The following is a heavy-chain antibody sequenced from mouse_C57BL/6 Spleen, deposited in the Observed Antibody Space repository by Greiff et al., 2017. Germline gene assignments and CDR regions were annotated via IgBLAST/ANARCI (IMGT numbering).Heavy chain of an antibody. J-gene: IGHJ4*01. D-gene: IGHD1-1*01. CDR3: ARDYERDYYALDY. V-gene: IGHV1-64*01. CDR2: IHPNSGST. Sequence: QVQLQQPGAELVKPGASVQLSCKASGYTFTSYWMHWVKQRPGQGLEWIGMIHPNSGSTNYNEKFKSKATLSVDKSSSTAYMQLSSLTSEDSAVYYGARDYERDYYALDYWGQGTSVTVSS. CDR1: GYTFTSYW.